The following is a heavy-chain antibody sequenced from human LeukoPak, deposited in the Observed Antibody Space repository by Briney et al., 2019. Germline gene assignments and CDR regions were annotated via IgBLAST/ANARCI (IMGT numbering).Heavy chain of an antibody. J-gene: IGHJ5*02. V-gene: IGHV1-69*10. CDR2: IIPILNIA. CDR1: GGTFSSYA. CDR3: ARGGGGDCSSTSCYQEYNWFDP. Sequence: ASVKVSCKASGGTFSSYAISWVRQAPGQGLEWMGWIIPILNIANSTQKLQGRVTMTTDTSTSTAYMELRSLRSDDTAVYYCARGGGGDCSSTSCYQEYNWFDPWGQGTLVTVSS. D-gene: IGHD2-2*01.